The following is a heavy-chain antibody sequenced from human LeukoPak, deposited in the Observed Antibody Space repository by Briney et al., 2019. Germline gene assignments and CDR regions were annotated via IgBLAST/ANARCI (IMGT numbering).Heavy chain of an antibody. J-gene: IGHJ4*02. CDR3: AKVATIFGVIITYYFDY. D-gene: IGHD3-3*01. Sequence: GGSLRLSCTASGFTFSSYAMSWVRQGPGKGLEWVSTISGSDGSTYYADAVKGRFTGSRDNSKNTLYLQLNILRAEDTAVYYCAKVATIFGVIITYYFDYWGQGTLVTVSS. CDR1: GFTFSSYA. V-gene: IGHV3-23*01. CDR2: ISGSDGST.